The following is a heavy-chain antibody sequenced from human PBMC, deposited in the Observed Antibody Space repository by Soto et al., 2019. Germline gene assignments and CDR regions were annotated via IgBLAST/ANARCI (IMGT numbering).Heavy chain of an antibody. J-gene: IGHJ3*01. CDR3: ARDQDVDTAMVDAFDV. CDR2: INAGNGNT. D-gene: IGHD5-18*01. V-gene: IGHV1-3*01. CDR1: VYTFTNYA. Sequence: ASVKVSCKASVYTFTNYAMHWVRQAPGQRLEWMGWINAGNGNTKYSQKFQGRVTITRDTSASTAYMELSSLRSEDTAVYYCARDQDVDTAMVDAFDVWGQGTMVTGS.